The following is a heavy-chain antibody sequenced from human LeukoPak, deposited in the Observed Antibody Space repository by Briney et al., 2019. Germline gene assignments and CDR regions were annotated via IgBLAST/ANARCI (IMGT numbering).Heavy chain of an antibody. D-gene: IGHD5-12*01. CDR2: IYDSGDT. Sequence: SETLSLTCTVSGGSITSSTYYWDWIRQPPGQGLEWIGNIYDSGDTYYTPSLKSRVTMFVDTSKNQFSLKLSSVTAADTAVYYCARHGRPGYGGYENAFDIWGQGTMVTVSS. V-gene: IGHV4-39*01. CDR3: ARHGRPGYGGYENAFDI. CDR1: GGSITSSTYY. J-gene: IGHJ3*02.